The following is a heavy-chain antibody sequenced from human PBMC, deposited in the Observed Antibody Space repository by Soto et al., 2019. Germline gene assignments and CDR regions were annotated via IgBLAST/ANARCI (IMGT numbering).Heavy chain of an antibody. CDR2: IRSRPYGGTT. Sequence: GGSLRLSCTTSGFTFDDSAMSRFRQAPGKGLEWVGFIRSRPYGGTTEYSASVKDRFSISRDDSRSIAYLQMDSLRTEDTAVYFCARDCCTSIRSYIPTSFDYWGQGTLVTVSS. J-gene: IGHJ4*02. V-gene: IGHV3-49*03. CDR1: GFTFDDSA. CDR3: ARDCCTSIRSYIPTSFDY. D-gene: IGHD2-2*01.